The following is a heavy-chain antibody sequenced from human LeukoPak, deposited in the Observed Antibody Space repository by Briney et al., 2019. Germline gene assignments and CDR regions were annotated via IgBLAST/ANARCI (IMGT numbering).Heavy chain of an antibody. V-gene: IGHV3-30-3*01. J-gene: IGHJ4*02. CDR3: AREYYYGSGSYYNDY. D-gene: IGHD3-10*01. CDR1: GFTFSSYA. CDR2: ISYDGSNK. Sequence: PGGSLRLSCAASGFTFSSYAMHWVRQAPGKGLEWVAVISYDGSNKYYADSVKGRFTISRDNSKNTLYLQMNSLRAEDTPVYYCAREYYYGSGSYYNDYWGQGTLVTVSS.